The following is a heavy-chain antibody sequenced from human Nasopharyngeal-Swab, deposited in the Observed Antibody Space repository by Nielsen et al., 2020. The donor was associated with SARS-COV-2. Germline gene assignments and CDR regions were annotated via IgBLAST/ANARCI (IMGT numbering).Heavy chain of an antibody. D-gene: IGHD3-3*01. V-gene: IGHV1-58*01. J-gene: IGHJ4*02. CDR1: GFTFTSSA. CDR3: AAGVYYDFWSGYPPLDY. Sequence: SVKVSCKASGFTFTSSAVQWVRQARGQRVEWIGWIVVGSGNTNYAQKFQERVTITRDMSTSTAYMELSSLRSEDTAVYYCAAGVYYDFWSGYPPLDYWGQGTLVTVSS. CDR2: IVVGSGNT.